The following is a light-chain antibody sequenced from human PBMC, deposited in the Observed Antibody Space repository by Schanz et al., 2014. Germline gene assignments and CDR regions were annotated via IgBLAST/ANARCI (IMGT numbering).Light chain of an antibody. J-gene: IGLJ2*01. V-gene: IGLV2-14*03. CDR2: DVS. CDR3: SSYTSISTGF. Sequence: QSALTQPASVSGSPGQSITISCTGTSSDIGGYNYVSWYQQHPGKAPKLMIYDVSNRPSGVSNRFSGSKSGNTASLTISGLQAEDEADYYCSSYTSISTGFFGGGTKLTVL. CDR1: SSDIGGYNY.